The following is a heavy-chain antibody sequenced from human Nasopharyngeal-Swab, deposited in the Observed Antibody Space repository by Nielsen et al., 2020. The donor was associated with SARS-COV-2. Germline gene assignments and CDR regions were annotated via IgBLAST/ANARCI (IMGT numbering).Heavy chain of an antibody. CDR3: ARQGSSSRTFDY. V-gene: IGHV4-34*01. CDR2: INHSGST. D-gene: IGHD6-13*01. J-gene: IGHJ4*02. CDR1: GGSFSGYY. Sequence: SETLSLTCAVYGGSFSGYYWSWIRQPPGRGLEWIGEINHSGSTNYNPSLKSRVTISVATSKNQFSLKLSSVTAADTAVYYCARQGSSSRTFDYWGQGTLVTVSS.